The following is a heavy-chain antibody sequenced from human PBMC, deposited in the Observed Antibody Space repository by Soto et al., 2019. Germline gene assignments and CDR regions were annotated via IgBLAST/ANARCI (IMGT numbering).Heavy chain of an antibody. J-gene: IGHJ3*02. CDR2: MSSSGVT. D-gene: IGHD6-19*01. CDR1: GGSISNKY. Sequence: SETLSLTCTVSGGSISNKYWSWIRQPAGKGLEWIGRMSSSGVTNYSPSLKSRVTMSVDMSKNQFSLKLSSVTATDAAVYHCARALDSSGWYGDDAFDIWGQGTLVTVS. CDR3: ARALDSSGWYGDDAFDI. V-gene: IGHV4-4*07.